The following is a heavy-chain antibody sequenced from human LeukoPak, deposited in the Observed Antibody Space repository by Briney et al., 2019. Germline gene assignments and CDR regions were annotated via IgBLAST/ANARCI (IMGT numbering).Heavy chain of an antibody. CDR2: IKEDGTET. V-gene: IGHV3-7*03. CDR3: AKEGRSLQTY. D-gene: IGHD5-24*01. CDR1: GFMFSSNW. J-gene: IGHJ4*02. Sequence: GGSLRLSCAASGFMFSSNWMSWVRLAPGKGLEWVANIKEDGTETYYVDSVKGRFTISRDNAKNSLYLQMNSLRIEDTAVYYCAKEGRSLQTYWGQGTLVTVSS.